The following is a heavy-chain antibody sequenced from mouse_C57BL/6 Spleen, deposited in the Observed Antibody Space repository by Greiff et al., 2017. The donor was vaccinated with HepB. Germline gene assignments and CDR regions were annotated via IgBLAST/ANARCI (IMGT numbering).Heavy chain of an antibody. Sequence: VQLQQSGAELVKPGASVKISCKASGYAFSSYWMNWVKQRPGKGLEWIGQIYPGDGDTNYNGKFKGKATLTADKSSSTAYMQLSSLTSEDSAVYFCASDYDYDPAWFAYWGQGTLVTVSA. CDR1: GYAFSSYW. CDR3: ASDYDYDPAWFAY. CDR2: IYPGDGDT. D-gene: IGHD2-4*01. J-gene: IGHJ3*01. V-gene: IGHV1-80*01.